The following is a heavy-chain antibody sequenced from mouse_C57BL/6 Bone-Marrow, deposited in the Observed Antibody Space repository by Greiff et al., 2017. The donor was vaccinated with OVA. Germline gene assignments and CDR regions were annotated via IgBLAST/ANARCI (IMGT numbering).Heavy chain of an antibody. J-gene: IGHJ4*01. CDR1: GYTFTSYG. V-gene: IGHV1-81*01. D-gene: IGHD2-2*01. Sequence: VQLQQSGAELARPGASVKLSCKASGYTFTSYGISWVKQRTGQGLEWIGEIYPRSGNTYYNEKFKGKATLTADKSSSTAYMELRSLTSADSAVCVCARGDDGCRSYGDAMGYWGQGTAVTVSA. CDR2: IYPRSGNT. CDR3: ARGDDGCRSYGDAMGY.